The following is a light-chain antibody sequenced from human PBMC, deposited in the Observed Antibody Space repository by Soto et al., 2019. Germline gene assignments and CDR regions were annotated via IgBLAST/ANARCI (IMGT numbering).Light chain of an antibody. J-gene: IGKJ2*01. V-gene: IGKV1-33*01. CDR2: DAS. Sequence: DIQMTQSPSSLSASVRDRVTITCQASQGIRNFLNWYQQKPGKAPRLLIYDASKLETGVPTRFSGSGSGAHFIFTINSLQPEDVATYYCQQYDNLPYTFGQGTKLEI. CDR3: QQYDNLPYT. CDR1: QGIRNF.